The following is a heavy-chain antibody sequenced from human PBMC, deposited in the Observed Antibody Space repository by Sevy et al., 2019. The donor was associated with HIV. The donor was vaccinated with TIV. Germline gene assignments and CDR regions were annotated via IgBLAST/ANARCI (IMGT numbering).Heavy chain of an antibody. Sequence: GGSLRLSCAASGFTFNNYAMNWVRQAPGKGLEWVSVISGSGSYTYYADSVKGRFTISRDTCKNTLYLQMNSLRAEDTAVYYCAKDIEMSMYYFHSWGQGTLVTVSS. CDR3: AKDIEMSMYYFHS. CDR2: ISGSGSYT. D-gene: IGHD3-10*02. V-gene: IGHV3-23*01. CDR1: GFTFNNYA. J-gene: IGHJ4*02.